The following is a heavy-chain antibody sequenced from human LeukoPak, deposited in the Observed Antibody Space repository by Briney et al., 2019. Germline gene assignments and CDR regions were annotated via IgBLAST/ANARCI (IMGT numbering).Heavy chain of an antibody. CDR2: ISSSSSYI. CDR1: GFTFRSYS. Sequence: GGSLRLFCAASGFTFRSYSMNWVREAPGKGLECVSSISSSSSYIFYADSVKGRFDIPRDNPKNTLYRQMHSVIAEDRPVFHCARDPRGKVGATVGLWGQGTLVTVAS. J-gene: IGHJ4*02. D-gene: IGHD1-26*01. V-gene: IGHV3-21*01. CDR3: ARDPRGKVGATVGL.